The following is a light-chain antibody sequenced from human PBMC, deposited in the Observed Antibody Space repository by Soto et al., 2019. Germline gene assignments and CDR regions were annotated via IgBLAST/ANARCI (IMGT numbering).Light chain of an antibody. V-gene: IGKV3-11*01. CDR2: DAS. Sequence: EIVLTQSPATLSLSPGERATLSCRASQSVSSYLLWYQQKPGQAPRALIYDASNRATGIPARFSGSASGTDFTLTISSLEPEDFAVYYCQQRYNAPWTFGQGTKVEIK. CDR3: QQRYNAPWT. J-gene: IGKJ1*01. CDR1: QSVSSY.